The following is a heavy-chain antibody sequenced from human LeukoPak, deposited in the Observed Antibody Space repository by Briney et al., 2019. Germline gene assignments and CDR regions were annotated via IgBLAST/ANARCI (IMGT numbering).Heavy chain of an antibody. V-gene: IGHV3-74*03. Sequence: PGGSLRLSCAASGFTFNYYWMHWVRQAPGKGLVWVSRIHSDGSSTTNADSVKGRFTISRDNAKNSLYLQMNSLRAEDTAVYYCARANPYSDYDFWAFDYWGQGTLVTVSS. CDR1: GFTFNYYW. CDR3: ARANPYSDYDFWAFDY. J-gene: IGHJ4*02. D-gene: IGHD5-12*01. CDR2: IHSDGSST.